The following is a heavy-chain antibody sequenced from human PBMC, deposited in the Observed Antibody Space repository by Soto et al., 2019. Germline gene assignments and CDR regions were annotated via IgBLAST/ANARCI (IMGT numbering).Heavy chain of an antibody. J-gene: IGHJ4*02. V-gene: IGHV4-59*08. Sequence: SETLSLTCTVSGGSISSYYWSWIRQPPGKGLEWIGSIYYSGSTNYNPSLKSRVTISVDTSKNQFSLKPSSVTAADTAVYYCARAPIAALGYWGQGTLVTV. CDR1: GGSISSYY. D-gene: IGHD6-13*01. CDR3: ARAPIAALGY. CDR2: IYYSGST.